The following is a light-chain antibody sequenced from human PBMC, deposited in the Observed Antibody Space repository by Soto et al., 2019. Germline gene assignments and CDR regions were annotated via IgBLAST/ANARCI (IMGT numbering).Light chain of an antibody. CDR3: ATWDDSLNGYV. J-gene: IGLJ1*01. V-gene: IGLV1-44*01. CDR1: SSNIGSNV. Sequence: QSFLTQPPSASGTPGRRVTISCSGSSSNIGSNVVNWFQQLPGTAPKLRIYSNNQRPSGVPDRFSGSKSGTSASLAISGLQSEDEADYYCATWDDSLNGYVFGTGTKVTVL. CDR2: SNN.